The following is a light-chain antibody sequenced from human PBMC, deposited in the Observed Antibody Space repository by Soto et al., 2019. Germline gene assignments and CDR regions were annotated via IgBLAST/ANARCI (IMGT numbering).Light chain of an antibody. CDR3: QQYGSSPRT. J-gene: IGKJ1*01. V-gene: IGKV3-20*01. Sequence: EILLTQSPGTRSFSPVERATLSCRSSQNVASIYLAWYQQKPGQAPMLLIYGSSIRGAGIPDRFSSSGSGTDFTLTISRLDHEDFAVYFCQQYGSSPRTFGPGTKVYIK. CDR1: QNVASIY. CDR2: GSS.